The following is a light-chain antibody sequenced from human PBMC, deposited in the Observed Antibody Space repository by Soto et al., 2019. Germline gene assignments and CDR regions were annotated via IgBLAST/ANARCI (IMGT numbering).Light chain of an antibody. Sequence: EIVMTQFPATLSVSPGERATLSCRASQSVHSALAWYQQKPGQAPRVLIYDASIRATGIPARFSGSGSGTEFTLTISILQSEDFAVYYCQQYGDWPPLTFGGGTKVEI. CDR2: DAS. J-gene: IGKJ4*01. CDR3: QQYGDWPPLT. CDR1: QSVHSA. V-gene: IGKV3D-15*03.